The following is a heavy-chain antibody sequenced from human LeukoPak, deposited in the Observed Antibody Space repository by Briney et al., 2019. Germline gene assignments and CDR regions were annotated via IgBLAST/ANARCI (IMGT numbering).Heavy chain of an antibody. D-gene: IGHD6-19*01. V-gene: IGHV4-38-2*01. Sequence: SETLSLTCAVSGYSISSGYYWGWIRQPPGKGLEWIGSIYHSGSTYYNPSLKSRVTISADTSKNQFSLKLSSVTAADTAVYYCARAPYSSGWPFDYWGQGTLVTVSS. J-gene: IGHJ4*02. CDR1: GYSISSGYY. CDR2: IYHSGST. CDR3: ARAPYSSGWPFDY.